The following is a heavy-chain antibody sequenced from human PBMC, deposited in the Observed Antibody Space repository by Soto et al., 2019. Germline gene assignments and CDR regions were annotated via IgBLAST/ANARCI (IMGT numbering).Heavy chain of an antibody. V-gene: IGHV3-30*03. D-gene: IGHD2-15*01. Sequence: QVQLVESGGGVVQAGGSLRLSCAVSGIFFSSYGMHWVRQAPGKGLEWVALISHDGSSSFYADSVRGRFTISRDNSRGTVVLLMRGLRTDETAFYFLKTPGSADHSDYWGQGTLVTVSS. CDR1: GIFFSSYG. CDR3: KTPGSADHSDY. CDR2: ISHDGSSS. J-gene: IGHJ4*02.